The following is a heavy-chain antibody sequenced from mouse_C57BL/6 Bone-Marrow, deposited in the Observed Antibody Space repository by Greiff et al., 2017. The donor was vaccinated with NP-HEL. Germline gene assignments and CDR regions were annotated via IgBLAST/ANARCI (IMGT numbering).Heavy chain of an antibody. CDR1: GYTFTSYG. Sequence: EVQLVESGAELVRPGSSVKMSCKTSGYTFTSYGINWVKQRPGQGLEWIGYIYIGNGYTEYKEKFKGKATLTSDTSSSTAYMQLSSLTSEDSAIYSCASPLIGLAWFAYWGQGTLVTVSA. D-gene: IGHD2-4*01. CDR2: IYIGNGYT. J-gene: IGHJ3*01. V-gene: IGHV1-58*01. CDR3: ASPLIGLAWFAY.